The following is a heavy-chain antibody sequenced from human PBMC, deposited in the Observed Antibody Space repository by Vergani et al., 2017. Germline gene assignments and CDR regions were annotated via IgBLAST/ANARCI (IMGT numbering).Heavy chain of an antibody. CDR3: AGFSGAVDDYYGMDV. J-gene: IGHJ6*02. Sequence: EVQLVQSGAEVKKPGESLKISCKGSGYSFIMYWIGWVRQMPGKGREWMGIIYPGDSETRYSPSFQGQVTISVDKSISAAYLQWSSLKAADTAMYYCAGFSGAVDDYYGMDVWGQGTTVTVSS. D-gene: IGHD6-25*01. CDR2: IYPGDSET. V-gene: IGHV5-51*01. CDR1: GYSFIMYW.